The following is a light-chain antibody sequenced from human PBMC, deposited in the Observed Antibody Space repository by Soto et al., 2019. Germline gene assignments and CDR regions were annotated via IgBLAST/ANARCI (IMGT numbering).Light chain of an antibody. CDR1: QSINTF. Sequence: DIQLTQSPSSLSASVGDRVTITCRASQSINTFLNWYRLKPGKAPNLLIASASNLETGVPSRFSCSGSGTDFTLTISSLQPEDFATYYCQLTYTTPITFGQGTRLEI. CDR3: QLTYTTPIT. V-gene: IGKV1-39*01. J-gene: IGKJ5*01. CDR2: SAS.